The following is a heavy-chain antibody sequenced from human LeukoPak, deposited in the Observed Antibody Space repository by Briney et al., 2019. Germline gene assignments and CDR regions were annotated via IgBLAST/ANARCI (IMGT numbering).Heavy chain of an antibody. CDR3: ARASRSTSSEC. CDR2: TNQDGSVR. J-gene: IGHJ4*02. D-gene: IGHD6-6*01. V-gene: IGHV3-7*01. Sequence: EGSLRLSCAASGFTFSNYWMSWFRQAPGKGLEWVAITNQDGSVRFYVDSVKGRFTISRDNAKNSLYLYMNSLRVEDTAVYFCARASRSTSSECWGQGILVTVSS. CDR1: GFTFSNYW.